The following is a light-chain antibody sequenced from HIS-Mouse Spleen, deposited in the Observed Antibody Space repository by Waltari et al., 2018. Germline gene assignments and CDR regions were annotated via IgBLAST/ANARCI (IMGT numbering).Light chain of an antibody. Sequence: QSALTQPASVSGSPGQSITISCTGTSSDVGSYNLVSWYQQHPGKAPKLMIYEGSKRPSGVSTRFSGSKSGNTASLTISGLQAEDEADYYCCSYAGSSTFWVFGGGTKLTVL. J-gene: IGLJ3*02. CDR3: CSYAGSSTFWV. CDR2: EGS. CDR1: SSDVGSYNL. V-gene: IGLV2-23*01.